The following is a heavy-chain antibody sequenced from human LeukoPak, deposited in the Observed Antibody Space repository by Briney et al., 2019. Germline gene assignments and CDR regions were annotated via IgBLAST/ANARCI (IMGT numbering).Heavy chain of an antibody. CDR3: ARGSGSYTLFDY. D-gene: IGHD1-26*01. Sequence: KSSETLSLTCAVYGGSFSGYYWSWIRQPPGKGLEWIGEINHSGSTNYNPSLKSRVTISVDTSKNQFSLKLSSVTAADTAVYYCARGSGSYTLFDYWGQGTLVTVSS. CDR2: INHSGST. J-gene: IGHJ4*02. CDR1: GGSFSGYY. V-gene: IGHV4-34*01.